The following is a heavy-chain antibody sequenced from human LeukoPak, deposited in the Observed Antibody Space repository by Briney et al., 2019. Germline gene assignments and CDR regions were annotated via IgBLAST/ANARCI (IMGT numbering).Heavy chain of an antibody. Sequence: ASVKVSCKASGYTFTSYDINWVRQATGQGLEWMGWMNPNSGNTGYAQKFQGRVTMTRNTSISTAYMELSGLRSEDTAVYYCARGPLFGVVPRTYYYYYYGMDVWGQGTTVTVSS. CDR3: ARGPLFGVVPRTYYYYYYGMDV. CDR2: MNPNSGNT. D-gene: IGHD3-3*01. CDR1: GYTFTSYD. J-gene: IGHJ6*02. V-gene: IGHV1-8*01.